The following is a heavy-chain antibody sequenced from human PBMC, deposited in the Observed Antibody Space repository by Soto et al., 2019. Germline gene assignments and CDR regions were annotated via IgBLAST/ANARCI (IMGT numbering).Heavy chain of an antibody. CDR1: GFTFSSYG. J-gene: IGHJ6*03. Sequence: QVQLVESGGGVVQPGRSLRLSCAASGFTFSSYGMHWVRQAPGKGLEWVAVIWYDGSNKYYADSVKGRFTISRDNSKNTLYLQMNSLRAEDTAVYYCARYTGYSSSWPATHYYYMDVWGKGTTVTVSS. CDR2: IWYDGSNK. D-gene: IGHD6-13*01. V-gene: IGHV3-33*01. CDR3: ARYTGYSSSWPATHYYYMDV.